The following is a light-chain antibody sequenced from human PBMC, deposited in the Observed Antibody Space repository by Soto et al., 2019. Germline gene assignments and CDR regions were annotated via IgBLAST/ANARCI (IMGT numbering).Light chain of an antibody. V-gene: IGKV3-20*01. Sequence: EIVLSQSAGTLSLSPGERATLSCRASQSVSSSYLAWYQQKPGQAPRLLIYGASSRATGIPDRFSGSGSGTDFTLTISRLEPEDFALYYCQQYGSSPWTFGQGTRLEIK. CDR3: QQYGSSPWT. CDR1: QSVSSSY. CDR2: GAS. J-gene: IGKJ5*01.